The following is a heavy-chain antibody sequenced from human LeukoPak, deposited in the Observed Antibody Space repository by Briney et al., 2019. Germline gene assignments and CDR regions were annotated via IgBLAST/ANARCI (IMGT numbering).Heavy chain of an antibody. J-gene: IGHJ5*02. Sequence: GASVKVSCKASGYTFTGYYMHWVRQAPGQGLEWMGWINPNSGGTNYAQKFQGRVTMTRDTSISTAYMELSRLRSDDTAVYYCAREVTSGSYIAANWFDPWGQGTLATVSS. CDR2: INPNSGGT. CDR3: AREVTSGSYIAANWFDP. CDR1: GYTFTGYY. V-gene: IGHV1-2*02. D-gene: IGHD1-26*01.